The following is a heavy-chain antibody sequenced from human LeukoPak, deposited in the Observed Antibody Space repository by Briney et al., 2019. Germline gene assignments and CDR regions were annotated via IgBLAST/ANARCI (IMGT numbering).Heavy chain of an antibody. V-gene: IGHV1-69*04. D-gene: IGHD5-24*01. CDR1: GGTFSSYA. J-gene: IGHJ4*02. CDR3: ATFRDGYNSHDY. Sequence: SVKVSCKASGGTFSSYAISWVRQAPGQGLEWMGRIVPILGIANYAQKFQGRVTITADKSTSTAYMELSSLRSEDTAVYYCATFRDGYNSHDYWGQGTLVTVSS. CDR2: IVPILGIA.